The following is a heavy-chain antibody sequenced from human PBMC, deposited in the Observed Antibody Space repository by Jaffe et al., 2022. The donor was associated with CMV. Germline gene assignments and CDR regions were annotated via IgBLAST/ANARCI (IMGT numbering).Heavy chain of an antibody. Sequence: EVQLVESGGGLVQPGRSLRLSCAASGFTFDDYAMHWVRQAPGKGLEWVSGISWNSGSIGYADSVKGRFTISRDNAKNSLYLQMNSLRAEDTALYYCAKDMGSKGIDYWGQGTLVTVSS. J-gene: IGHJ4*02. CDR2: ISWNSGSI. CDR1: GFTFDDYA. D-gene: IGHD1-26*01. CDR3: AKDMGSKGIDY. V-gene: IGHV3-9*01.